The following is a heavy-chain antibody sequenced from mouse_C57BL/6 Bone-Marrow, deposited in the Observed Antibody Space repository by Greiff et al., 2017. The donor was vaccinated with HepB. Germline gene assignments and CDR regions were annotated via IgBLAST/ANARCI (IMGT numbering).Heavy chain of an antibody. CDR2: IDPETGGT. Sequence: QVQLQQSGAELVRPGASVTLSCKASGYTFTDYEMHWVKQTPVHGLEWIGAIDPETGGTAYNQKFEGKAILTADKSSSTAYMELRSLTSEDSAVYYCTRWALRYWGQGTTLTVSS. J-gene: IGHJ2*01. CDR3: TRWALRY. D-gene: IGHD1-1*01. CDR1: GYTFTDYE. V-gene: IGHV1-15*01.